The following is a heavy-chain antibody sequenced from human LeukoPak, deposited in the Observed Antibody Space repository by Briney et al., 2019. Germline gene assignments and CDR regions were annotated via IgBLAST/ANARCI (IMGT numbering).Heavy chain of an antibody. Sequence: GRSLRLSCAASRLTFSSYGMHWVRQAPGKGVEGVAVIWYDGSNKYYADSVKGRFTISSDNSKNTLYLQMNSLRAEDTAVYYCAREYYYDSSGYYPFDYWGQGTLVTVSS. D-gene: IGHD3-22*01. J-gene: IGHJ4*02. V-gene: IGHV3-33*01. CDR3: AREYYYDSSGYYPFDY. CDR2: IWYDGSNK. CDR1: RLTFSSYG.